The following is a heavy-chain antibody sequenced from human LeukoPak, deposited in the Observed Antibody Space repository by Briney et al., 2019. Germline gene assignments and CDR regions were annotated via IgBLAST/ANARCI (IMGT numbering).Heavy chain of an antibody. V-gene: IGHV3-30*02. Sequence: PGGSLRLSCAASGFTFSTYAMHGVRQAPGKGLEWVAFIWPDGSKKYYADSVKGRFAISRENSKNTVYLQMNDLRPEDTALYFCAKISSSAESNFDYWGQGTLLTVSS. J-gene: IGHJ4*02. CDR2: IWPDGSKK. CDR1: GFTFSTYA. D-gene: IGHD6-25*01. CDR3: AKISSSAESNFDY.